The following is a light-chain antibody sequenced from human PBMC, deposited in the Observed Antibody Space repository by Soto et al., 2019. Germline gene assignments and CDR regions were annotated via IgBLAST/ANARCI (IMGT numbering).Light chain of an antibody. J-gene: IGKJ5*01. CDR1: HDIRNY. CDR2: DAS. Sequence: IQMTQSPSSLSSSLGERATITCKASHDIRNYLNWYQQKPGKAPRLLIYDASNMEKGVPARFTGSGSGTDFILTISSLQTEDIATYYCQQCENFPITFGQGTRLEIK. CDR3: QQCENFPIT. V-gene: IGKV1-33*01.